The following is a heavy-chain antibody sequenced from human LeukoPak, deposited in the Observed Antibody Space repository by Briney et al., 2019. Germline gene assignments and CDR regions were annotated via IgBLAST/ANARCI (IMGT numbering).Heavy chain of an antibody. CDR2: ISSSSDYI. D-gene: IGHD6-6*01. J-gene: IGHJ6*03. CDR3: ARDNRGWQGIAARPKRSDYYYMDV. V-gene: IGHV3-21*01. Sequence: GGTLRLSCAASGFTFSSYGMSWVRQAPGKGLEGVSSISSSSDYIYYADSVKGRFTISRDNAKNSLYLQMNSLRAEDTAVYYCARDNRGWQGIAARPKRSDYYYMDVWGKGTTVTVSS. CDR1: GFTFSSYG.